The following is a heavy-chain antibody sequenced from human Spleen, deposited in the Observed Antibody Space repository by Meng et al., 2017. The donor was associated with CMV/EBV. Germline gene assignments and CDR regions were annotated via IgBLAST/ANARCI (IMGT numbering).Heavy chain of an antibody. CDR1: GGSVSNYY. CDR3: ARGRVAGTFYLNGFDY. V-gene: IGHV4-4*07. J-gene: IGHJ4*02. D-gene: IGHD2/OR15-2a*01. CDR2: IYSSGIT. Sequence: QLQESGQELVNHSDTLPLPCPVSGGSVSNYYWGWSRQSAGKGLEWIGRIYSSGITVYNPSFKSLVIMSVDTSKNQFSLKLNSVTAADTAVYYCARGRVAGTFYLNGFDYWGRGALVTVSS.